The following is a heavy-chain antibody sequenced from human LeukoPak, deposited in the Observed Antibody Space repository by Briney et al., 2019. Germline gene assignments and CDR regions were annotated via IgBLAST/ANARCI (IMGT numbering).Heavy chain of an antibody. CDR2: INGYNANT. V-gene: IGHV1-18*01. CDR1: GYTFTSYD. Sequence: ASVKVSCKASGYTFTSYDISWVRQAPGQGLEWMGWINGYNANTNYAQKLQGRITMSTDTSTSTAYMELRSLRSDDTAVYYCAGNIPIRGQWRGFDCWGQGTLVTVSS. J-gene: IGHJ4*02. CDR3: AGNIPIRGQWRGFDC. D-gene: IGHD6-19*01.